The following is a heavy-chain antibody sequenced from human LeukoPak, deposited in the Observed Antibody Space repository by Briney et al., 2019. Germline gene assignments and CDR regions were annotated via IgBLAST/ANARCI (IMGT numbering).Heavy chain of an antibody. CDR2: IYSGGST. Sequence: GGSLQISCPASGFTVSSNYMSWVRQAPGKGLEWVSVIYSGGSTYYADSVKGRFTISRDNSKNTLYLQMNSLRAEDTAVYYCARGEHIVVVPAAIPLDYWGQGTLVTVSS. D-gene: IGHD2-2*01. CDR3: ARGEHIVVVPAAIPLDY. V-gene: IGHV3-66*02. J-gene: IGHJ4*02. CDR1: GFTVSSNY.